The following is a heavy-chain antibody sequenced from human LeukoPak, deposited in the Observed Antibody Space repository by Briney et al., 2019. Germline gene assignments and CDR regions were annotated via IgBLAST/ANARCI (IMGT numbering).Heavy chain of an antibody. J-gene: IGHJ4*02. CDR1: GFTFHGYY. Sequence: GGSLRLSCAASGFTFHGYYISWIRQAPGKGLEWVSYISRSGSTIHYPDSVKGRFTISRDNAKNSLYLQLNSLRAEATAVYCCARDGTAYSDRSAYPLDYWGQGSLVTVSS. CDR3: ARDGTAYSDRSAYPLDY. CDR2: ISRSGSTI. D-gene: IGHD3-22*01. V-gene: IGHV3-11*01.